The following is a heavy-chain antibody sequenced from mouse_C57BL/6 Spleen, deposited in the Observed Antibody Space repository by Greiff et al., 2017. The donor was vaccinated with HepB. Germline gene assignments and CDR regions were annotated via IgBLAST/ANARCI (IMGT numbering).Heavy chain of an antibody. CDR1: GFSLTSYG. Sequence: VQLQQSGPGLVQPSQSLSITCTVSGFSLTSYGVHWVRQSPGKGLEWLGVIWSGGSTDYNAAFISRLSISKDNSKSQVFFKMNSLQADDTAIYFSARERITPHALYSSGLGTPVSVSS. CDR3: ARERITPHALYS. D-gene: IGHD1-1*01. V-gene: IGHV2-2*01. J-gene: IGHJ4*01. CDR2: IWSGGST.